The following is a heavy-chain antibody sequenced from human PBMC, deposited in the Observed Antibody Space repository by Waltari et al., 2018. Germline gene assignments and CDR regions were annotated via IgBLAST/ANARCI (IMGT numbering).Heavy chain of an antibody. Sequence: QVRLQESGPGLVKPSETLSLTCTVSGGYMNSNYWSWIRQSPGKELEWIGYIYSGGSTSYNPSLKSRLSMSIDTSKNQFSLSLTSVTAADTAVYYCAEGGHLRGGFACWGQGILVTVS. V-gene: IGHV4-59*01. D-gene: IGHD3-16*01. CDR3: AEGGHLRGGFAC. CDR1: GGYMNSNY. J-gene: IGHJ4*02. CDR2: IYSGGST.